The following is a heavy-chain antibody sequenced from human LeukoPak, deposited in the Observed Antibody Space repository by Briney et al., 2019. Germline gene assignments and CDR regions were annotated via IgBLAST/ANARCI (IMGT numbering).Heavy chain of an antibody. Sequence: GGSLRLSCAASGFTFSDYYMSWIRQAPGKGLEWVSYISSSGSTIYYADSVKGRFTISRDNAKNSLYLQMNSLRAEDTAVYYCARDQPLITMVRQYYSYYGMDVWGQGTTVTVSS. J-gene: IGHJ6*02. V-gene: IGHV3-11*01. CDR2: ISSSGSTI. CDR3: ARDQPLITMVRQYYSYYGMDV. CDR1: GFTFSDYY. D-gene: IGHD3-10*01.